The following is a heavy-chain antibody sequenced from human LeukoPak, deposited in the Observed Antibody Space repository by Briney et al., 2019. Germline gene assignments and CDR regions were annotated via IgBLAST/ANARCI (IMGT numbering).Heavy chain of an antibody. V-gene: IGHV4-39*07. CDR3: ARTYSSSKTDV. CDR1: GGSISSSSYY. CDR2: IYYSGST. J-gene: IGHJ6*04. D-gene: IGHD6-13*01. Sequence: SETLSLTCTVSGGSISSSSYYWGWIRQPPGKGLEWIGSIYYSGSTYYNPSLKSRVTISVDTSKNQFSLKLSSVTAADTAVYYCARTYSSSKTDVWGKGTTVTVSS.